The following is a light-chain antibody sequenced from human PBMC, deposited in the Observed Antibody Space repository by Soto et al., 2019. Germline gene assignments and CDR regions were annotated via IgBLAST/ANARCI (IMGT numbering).Light chain of an antibody. J-gene: IGLJ2*01. V-gene: IGLV8-61*01. Sequence: QTVVTQEPLFSVSPGGTVTLTCGLSSGSVSTSYYPSWYQQTPGQAPRSLIYSSNTRSSGVPDRFSGSILGNKAALTITGAQADDESDYYCVLYMGSGISLFGGGTKVTVL. CDR1: SGSVSTSYY. CDR3: VLYMGSGISL. CDR2: SSN.